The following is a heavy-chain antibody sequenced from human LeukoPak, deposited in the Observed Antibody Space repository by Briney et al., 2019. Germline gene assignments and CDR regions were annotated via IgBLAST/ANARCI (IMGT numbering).Heavy chain of an antibody. CDR2: IYTSGST. Sequence: SETLSLTCTVSGGSISSGSYYWSWIRQRQPAGKGLEWIGRIYTSGSTNYNPSLKSRVTMSVDTSKNQFSLKLSSVTAADTAVYYCARDLAVTTVDYFDCWGQGTLVTVSS. D-gene: IGHD4-17*01. CDR3: ARDLAVTTVDYFDC. CDR1: GGSISSGSYY. J-gene: IGHJ4*02. V-gene: IGHV4-61*02.